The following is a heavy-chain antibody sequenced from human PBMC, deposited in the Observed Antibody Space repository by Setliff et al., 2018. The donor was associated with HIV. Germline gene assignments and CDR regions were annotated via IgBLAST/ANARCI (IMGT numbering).Heavy chain of an antibody. CDR3: ARELLTGDFNWFDP. D-gene: IGHD7-27*01. J-gene: IGHJ5*02. V-gene: IGHV1-2*02. CDR1: GYTFTDYF. CDR2: ISPDNGNR. Sequence: ASVKVSCKSSGYTFTDYFMHWVRQAPGQGLEGMGWISPDNGNRRILRRFQGRVTMTRDTSINTAYMELSGLTSDDTAVYYCARELLTGDFNWFDPWGQGTLVTVSS.